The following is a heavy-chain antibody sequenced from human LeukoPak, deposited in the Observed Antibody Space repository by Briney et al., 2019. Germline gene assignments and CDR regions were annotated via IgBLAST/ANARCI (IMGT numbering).Heavy chain of an antibody. D-gene: IGHD3-10*01. Sequence: GGSLRLSCAASGFTFSSYAMSWVRQAPGKGLEWVSGISGSGGSTYCADSVKGRFTISRDNSKNTLYLQMNTLRAEDTVIYYCAKGTYGSGSYFFDYWGRGTLVTVSS. J-gene: IGHJ4*02. CDR2: ISGSGGST. CDR3: AKGTYGSGSYFFDY. CDR1: GFTFSSYA. V-gene: IGHV3-23*01.